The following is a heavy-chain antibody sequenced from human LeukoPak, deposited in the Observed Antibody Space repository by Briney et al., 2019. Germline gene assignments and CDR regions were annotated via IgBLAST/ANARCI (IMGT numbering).Heavy chain of an antibody. D-gene: IGHD1-26*01. CDR1: RFTFNTYW. CDR3: VRDKGGRSGAIYYDAFDV. J-gene: IGHJ3*01. Sequence: PGGSLRLSRAASRFTFNTYWMIWVRQAPGKGLEWVANIDQGGSLRYYVDSLKGRFTISRDNAKNSMYLQMNSLRAEDTAVYYCVRDKGGRSGAIYYDAFDVWGQGTKVTV. CDR2: IDQGGSLR. V-gene: IGHV3-7*01.